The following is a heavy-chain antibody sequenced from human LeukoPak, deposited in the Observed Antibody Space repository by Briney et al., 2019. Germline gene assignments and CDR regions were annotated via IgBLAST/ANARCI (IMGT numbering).Heavy chain of an antibody. V-gene: IGHV1-3*01. J-gene: IGHJ4*02. CDR1: GYTFTSYA. CDR2: INAGNGNT. Sequence: ASVKVSCKSSGYTFTSYAIRWVRQAPGQRLEWMGWINAGNGNTKYSQKFQGRVTITRDTSASTAYMELSSLRSEDTAVYYCARAGTYYYGSGNLDYWGQGTLVTVTS. CDR3: ARAGTYYYGSGNLDY. D-gene: IGHD3-10*01.